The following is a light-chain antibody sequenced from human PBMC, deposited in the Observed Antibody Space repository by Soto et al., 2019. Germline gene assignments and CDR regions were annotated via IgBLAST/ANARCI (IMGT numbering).Light chain of an antibody. CDR3: QHGYSTPCT. Sequence: DIQMTQSPSSLSASVGDRVTITCRASQSISSYLNWYQQKPGKAPKILIYASSSLQSEVLSRFSGSGSVTDFTLTINSQQPADFATYYCQHGYSTPCTFGPGTKVDIK. CDR2: ASS. V-gene: IGKV1-39*01. CDR1: QSISSY. J-gene: IGKJ3*01.